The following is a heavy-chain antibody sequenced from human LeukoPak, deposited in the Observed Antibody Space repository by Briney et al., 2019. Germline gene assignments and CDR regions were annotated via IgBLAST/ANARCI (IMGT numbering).Heavy chain of an antibody. Sequence: GGSLRLSCAASAFTFSSHWMHWVRQAPGKGLEWVSRVSPDGTNTNYADSVRGRFTISRDNAKNTLYLQMNSLGAEDTAVYHCARDYVGGRRALDIWGQGTGVTVSS. CDR1: AFTFSSHW. D-gene: IGHD4-23*01. J-gene: IGHJ3*02. V-gene: IGHV3-74*01. CDR3: ARDYVGGRRALDI. CDR2: VSPDGTNT.